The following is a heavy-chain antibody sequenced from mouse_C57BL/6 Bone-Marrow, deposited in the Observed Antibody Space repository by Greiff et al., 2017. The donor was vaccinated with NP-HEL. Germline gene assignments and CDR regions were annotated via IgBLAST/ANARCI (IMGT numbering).Heavy chain of an antibody. J-gene: IGHJ4*01. D-gene: IGHD2-5*01. CDR3: ARRMDSNSLYAMDY. CDR1: GYTFTDYN. Sequence: EVQLQQSGPELVKPGASVKIPCKASGYTFTDYNMDWVKQSHGKSLEWIGDINPNNGGTIYNQKFKGKATLTVDKSSSTAYMELRSLTSEDTAVYYCARRMDSNSLYAMDYWGQGTSVTVSS. V-gene: IGHV1-18*01. CDR2: INPNNGGT.